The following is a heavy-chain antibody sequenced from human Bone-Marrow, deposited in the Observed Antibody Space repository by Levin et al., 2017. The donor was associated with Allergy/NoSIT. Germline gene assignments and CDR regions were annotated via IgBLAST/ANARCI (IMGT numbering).Heavy chain of an antibody. CDR2: ISYDGSNK. V-gene: IGHV3-30-3*01. J-gene: IGHJ1*01. D-gene: IGHD4-17*01. CDR1: GFTFSSYA. CDR3: AREGFAVTTYYFQH. Sequence: PGGSLRLSCAASGFTFSSYAMHWVRQAPGKGLEWVAVISYDGSNKYYADSVKGRFTISRDNSKNTLYLQMNSLRAEDTAVYYCAREGFAVTTYYFQHWGQGTLVTVSS.